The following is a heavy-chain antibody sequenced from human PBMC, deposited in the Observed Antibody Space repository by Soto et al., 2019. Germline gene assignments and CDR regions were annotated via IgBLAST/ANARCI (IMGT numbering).Heavy chain of an antibody. CDR3: ARDPPTGTTLDWVDS. V-gene: IGHV3-21*01. Sequence: VGSLRLSCAASGFSFSSDSMGWVRRAPGKGLEWVSSISSSGSFMNYADSVKGRFTISRDNAKNSLYLQMSGLKDEDTAVYYCARDPPTGTTLDWVDSWGQGTLVTVSS. D-gene: IGHD1-7*01. CDR1: GFSFSSDS. CDR2: ISSSGSFM. J-gene: IGHJ5*01.